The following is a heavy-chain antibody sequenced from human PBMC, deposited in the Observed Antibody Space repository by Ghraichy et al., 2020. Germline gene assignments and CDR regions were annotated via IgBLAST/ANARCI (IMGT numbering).Heavy chain of an antibody. J-gene: IGHJ5*02. CDR2: IYYTGST. D-gene: IGHD6-13*01. Sequence: SETLSLTCTVSGDSISSSSYYWGCIRQPPGKGLEWIGSIYYTGSTSYNPSLKSRVTISVDTSKNQFSLKLSSVTAADTAVYYCATRSGSSWSNWFDPWGQGTLVTVSS. CDR1: GDSISSSSYY. V-gene: IGHV4-39*01. CDR3: ATRSGSSWSNWFDP.